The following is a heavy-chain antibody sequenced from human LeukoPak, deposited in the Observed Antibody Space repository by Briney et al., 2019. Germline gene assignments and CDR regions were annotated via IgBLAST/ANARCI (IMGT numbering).Heavy chain of an antibody. Sequence: RAGGSLRLSCAASGFTFSNAWMSWVRQAPGKGLEWVGRIKSKTDGGTTDYAAPVKGRFTISRDDSKNTLYLQMNSLKTEDTAVYYCTTVAPRYSGSYYYYYYYMDVWGKGTTVTISS. V-gene: IGHV3-15*01. D-gene: IGHD1-26*01. J-gene: IGHJ6*03. CDR3: TTVAPRYSGSYYYYYYYMDV. CDR1: GFTFSNAW. CDR2: IKSKTDGGTT.